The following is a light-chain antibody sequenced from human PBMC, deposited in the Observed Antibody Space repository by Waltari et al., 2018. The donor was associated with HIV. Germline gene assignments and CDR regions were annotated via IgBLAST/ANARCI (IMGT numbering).Light chain of an antibody. Sequence: DIVMTQSPDSLAVSLGERAPINCKSSQSLFYDSNNKNYLAWFQQRPGQPPKLLLYWASTRDSGVPDRFSGSGSGTDFTLTISSLQAEDVALYFCQQYYSSPWTFGQGTKVEIK. CDR3: QQYYSSPWT. J-gene: IGKJ1*01. V-gene: IGKV4-1*01. CDR2: WAS. CDR1: QSLFYDSNNKNY.